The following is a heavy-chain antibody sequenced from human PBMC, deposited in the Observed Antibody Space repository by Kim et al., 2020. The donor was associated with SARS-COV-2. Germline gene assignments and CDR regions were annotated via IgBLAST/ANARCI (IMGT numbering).Heavy chain of an antibody. CDR2: IWYDGSNK. J-gene: IGHJ4*02. Sequence: GGSLRLSCAASGFTFSSYGMHWVRQAPGKGLEWVAVIWYDGSNKYYADSVKGRFTISRDNSKNTLYLQMNSLRAEDTAVYYCAREGRRALIAAADSFDYWGQGTLVTVSS. CDR3: AREGRRALIAAADSFDY. CDR1: GFTFSSYG. D-gene: IGHD6-13*01. V-gene: IGHV3-33*01.